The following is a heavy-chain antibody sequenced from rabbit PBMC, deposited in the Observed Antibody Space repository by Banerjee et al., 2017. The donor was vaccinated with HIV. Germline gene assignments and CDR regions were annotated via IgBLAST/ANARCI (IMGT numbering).Heavy chain of an antibody. CDR3: ASDWGGVDFRL. V-gene: IGHV1S47*01. J-gene: IGHJ4*01. CDR2: IDPIFGVT. Sequence: QEQLVESGGGLVQPGGSLKLSCKASGFDFSTYGVSWVRQAPGKGLEWIGYIDPIFGVTYYASWVNGRFTISSHSAQNTLYLQLNSLTAADTATYFCASDWGGVDFRLRGPGTLVTVS. D-gene: IGHD4-1*01. CDR1: GFDFSTYG.